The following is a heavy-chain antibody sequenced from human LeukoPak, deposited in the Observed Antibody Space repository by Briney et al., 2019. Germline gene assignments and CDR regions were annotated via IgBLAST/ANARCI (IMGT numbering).Heavy chain of an antibody. CDR1: GFTFSDYY. D-gene: IGHD2-21*01. Sequence: PGGSLRLSCAASGFTFSDYYMSWIRQAPGKGLEWVSYISSSGSTIYYADSVKGRFTISRDNAKNSLYLQMNSLRAEDTAVYYCARAAYCGGDCYYGYYFDYWGQGTLVTVSS. CDR2: ISSSGSTI. CDR3: ARAAYCGGDCYYGYYFDY. V-gene: IGHV3-11*04. J-gene: IGHJ4*02.